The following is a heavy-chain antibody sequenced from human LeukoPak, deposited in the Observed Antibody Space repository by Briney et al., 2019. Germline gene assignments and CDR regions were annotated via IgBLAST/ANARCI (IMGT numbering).Heavy chain of an antibody. CDR2: IFYSGST. Sequence: SETLSLTCAVSGGSIFSTNWWSWVRQPPGKGLEWIGQIFYSGSTSYSPSLKSRVTISMDKSKNQFSLKLTSVTAADTAVYYCARYRAFDIWGRGTLVTVSS. V-gene: IGHV4-4*02. J-gene: IGHJ3*02. CDR1: GGSIFSTNW. CDR3: ARYRAFDI.